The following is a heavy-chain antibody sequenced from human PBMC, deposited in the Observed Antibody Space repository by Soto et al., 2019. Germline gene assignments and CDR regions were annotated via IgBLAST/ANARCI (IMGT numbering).Heavy chain of an antibody. Sequence: EVQLLESGGGLVQPGGSLRLSCAASGFTFSSYAMNWVRQAPGKGLEWVSVISGSGDSTYYADSVKGRFTISRDNSKNTLYLQMNSLRAEDTAVYYCAKRASGSYFEYWGQGTLVTVSS. CDR2: ISGSGDST. CDR1: GFTFSSYA. V-gene: IGHV3-23*01. D-gene: IGHD3-10*01. CDR3: AKRASGSYFEY. J-gene: IGHJ4*02.